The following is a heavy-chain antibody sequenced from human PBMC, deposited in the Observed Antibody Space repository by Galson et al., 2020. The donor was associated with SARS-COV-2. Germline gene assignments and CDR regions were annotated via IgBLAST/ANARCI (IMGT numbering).Heavy chain of an antibody. CDR2: ISSSNSTI. CDR3: AREVNERWFDP. CDR1: GFTFSSYS. D-gene: IGHD1-1*01. V-gene: IGHV3-48*01. J-gene: IGHJ5*02. Sequence: GGSLRLSCAASGFTFSSYSMNWVRQAPGKGLEWVSYISSSNSTIYYADSVKGRFTISRDNAKNSLYLQMNSLRAEDTAVYYCAREVNERWFDPWGQGTLVTVSS.